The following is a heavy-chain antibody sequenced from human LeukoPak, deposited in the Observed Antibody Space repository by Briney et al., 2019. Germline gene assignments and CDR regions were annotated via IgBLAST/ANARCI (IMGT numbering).Heavy chain of an antibody. J-gene: IGHJ4*02. V-gene: IGHV4-59*01. CDR2: IFYSGST. CDR1: GGSISSYY. Sequence: KPSETLSLTCTVSGGSISSYYWSWIRQPPGEGLEGIWYIFYSGSTNYNPSLKSRVTISVATSKNQFSLKLSSVTAADTAVYYCARAGYCSSTSCYAGYFDYWGQGTLVTVSS. D-gene: IGHD2-2*01. CDR3: ARAGYCSSTSCYAGYFDY.